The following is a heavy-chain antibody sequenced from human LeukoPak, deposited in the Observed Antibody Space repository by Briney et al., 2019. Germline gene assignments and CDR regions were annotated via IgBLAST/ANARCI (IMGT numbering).Heavy chain of an antibody. CDR3: ARSGDIVVVPAAIHFDY. D-gene: IGHD2-2*01. V-gene: IGHV3-48*01. CDR2: ISSSSSTI. Sequence: PGGSLRLSCAASGFTFSSYSMNWVRQAPGKGLEWVSYISSSSSTIYYADSMKGRFTISRDNAKNSLYLQMHSLRAEDTAVYYCARSGDIVVVPAAIHFDYWGQGTLVTVSS. J-gene: IGHJ4*02. CDR1: GFTFSSYS.